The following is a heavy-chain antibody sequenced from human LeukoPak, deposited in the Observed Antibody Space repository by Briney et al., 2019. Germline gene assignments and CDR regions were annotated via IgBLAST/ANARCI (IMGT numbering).Heavy chain of an antibody. V-gene: IGHV4-59*01. J-gene: IGHJ6*03. CDR2: IYYSGST. CDR3: ARVLRGYTSYYYYYYMDV. CDR1: GGSISSYY. D-gene: IGHD5-18*01. Sequence: PSETLSLXCTVSGGSISSYYWSWIRQPPGKGLEWIGYIYYSGSTNYNPSLMSRVTISVDTSKNQFSLKLSSVTAADTAVYYCARVLRGYTSYYYYYYMDVWGKGTTVTVSS.